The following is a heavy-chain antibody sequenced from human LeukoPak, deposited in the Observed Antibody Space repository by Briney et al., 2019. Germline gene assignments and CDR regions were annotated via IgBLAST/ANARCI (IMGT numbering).Heavy chain of an antibody. Sequence: SVKVSCKASGGTFSSYAISWVRQAPGQGLEWMGGIIPIFGTANYAQKFQGRVTITADESTSTAYMELSSLRSEDTAVYYCARVAFDGDYFSSWFDPWGQGTLVTVSS. V-gene: IGHV1-69*13. CDR1: GGTFSSYA. J-gene: IGHJ5*02. CDR2: IIPIFGTA. CDR3: ARVAFDGDYFSSWFDP. D-gene: IGHD4-17*01.